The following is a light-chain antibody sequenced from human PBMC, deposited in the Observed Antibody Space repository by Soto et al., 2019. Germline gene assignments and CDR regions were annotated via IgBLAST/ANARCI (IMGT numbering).Light chain of an antibody. CDR1: SSDIGGYNY. Sequence: QSVLTQPASVSGSPGQSITISCTGTSSDIGGYNYVSWYQQHPDKAPKLMIYEVNKRPSGVSNRFSGSKSGNTASLTISGLQAEDEADYYCSSYTSSSTPVFGGGTKLTVL. CDR3: SSYTSSSTPV. V-gene: IGLV2-14*01. CDR2: EVN. J-gene: IGLJ2*01.